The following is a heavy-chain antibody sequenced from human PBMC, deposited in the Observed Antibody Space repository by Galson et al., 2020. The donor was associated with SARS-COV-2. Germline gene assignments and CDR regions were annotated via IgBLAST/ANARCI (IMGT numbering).Heavy chain of an antibody. CDR3: ARDRSDCSGGSCYYFDY. J-gene: IGHJ4*02. CDR2: INPSGGST. V-gene: IGHV1-46*01. D-gene: IGHD2-15*01. Sequence: AVSVKVSSKASGYTFTNNYMHLVRQAPGQGLEWIGIINPSGGSTSYAQKFQGRVTMTRDTSTSTVYMELSSLRSEDTAVYYCARDRSDCSGGSCYYFDYWGQGTLVTVSS. CDR1: GYTFTNNY.